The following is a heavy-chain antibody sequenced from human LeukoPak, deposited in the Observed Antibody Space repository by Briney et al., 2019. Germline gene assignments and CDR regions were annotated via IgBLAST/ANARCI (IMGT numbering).Heavy chain of an antibody. D-gene: IGHD5-18*01. CDR3: ARRGRIQLWLNNIWFDP. CDR1: GDSFNNGLY. J-gene: IGHJ5*02. V-gene: IGHV4-34*01. CDR2: INHSGST. Sequence: SETLSLTCTVSGDSFNNGLYWGWIRQPPGKGLEWIGEINHSGSTNYNPSLKSRVTISVDTSKNQFSLKLSSVTAADTAVYYCARRGRIQLWLNNIWFDPWGQGTLVTVSS.